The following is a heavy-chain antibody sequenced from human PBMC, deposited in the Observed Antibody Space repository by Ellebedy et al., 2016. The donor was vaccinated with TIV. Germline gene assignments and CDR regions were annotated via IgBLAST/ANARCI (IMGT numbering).Heavy chain of an antibody. J-gene: IGHJ4*02. Sequence: SVKGRFTISRDNSKNTVYLQMNSLRADDTAVYYCARGEGWIDNWGQGTLVTVSS. V-gene: IGHV3-30*07. CDR3: ARGEGWIDN. D-gene: IGHD5-24*01.